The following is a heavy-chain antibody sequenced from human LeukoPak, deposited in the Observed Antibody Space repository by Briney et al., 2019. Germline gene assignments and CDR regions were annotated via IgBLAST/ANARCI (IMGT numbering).Heavy chain of an antibody. Sequence: SETLSLTCTVSGGSISSSSYYWGWIRQPPGKGLEWIGSIYYSGSTYYNPSLKSRVTISVDTSKNQFSLKLSSVTAADTAVYYCARMVVGALGYFDYWGQGTLVTVSS. J-gene: IGHJ4*02. V-gene: IGHV4-39*01. CDR2: IYYSGST. CDR3: ARMVVGALGYFDY. CDR1: GGSISSSSYY. D-gene: IGHD1-26*01.